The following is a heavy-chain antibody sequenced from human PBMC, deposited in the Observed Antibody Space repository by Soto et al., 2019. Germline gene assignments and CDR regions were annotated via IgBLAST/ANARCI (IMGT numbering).Heavy chain of an antibody. CDR1: GGSISSSSYY. CDR3: ARQMITFGGVIVKDYFDY. CDR2: IYYSGST. D-gene: IGHD3-16*02. Sequence: SETLSLTCTVSGGSISSSSYYWGWIRQPPGKGLEWIGSIYYSGSTYYNPSLKSRVTISVDTSKNQFSLKLSSVTAADTAVYYCARQMITFGGVIVKDYFDYWGQGTLVTVSS. J-gene: IGHJ4*02. V-gene: IGHV4-39*01.